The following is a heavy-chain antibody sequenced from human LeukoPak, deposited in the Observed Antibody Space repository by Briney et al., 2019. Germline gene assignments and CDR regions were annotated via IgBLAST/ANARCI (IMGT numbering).Heavy chain of an antibody. CDR3: ARRRELLRVDWFDP. CDR1: GGSFSGYY. Sequence: SETLSLTCAVYGGSFSGYYWSWIRQPPGKGLEWIGEINHSGSTNYNPSLKSRVTISLDTSKNQFSLKLSSVTAADTAVYYCARRRELLRVDWFDPWGQGTLVTVSS. V-gene: IGHV4-34*01. J-gene: IGHJ5*02. D-gene: IGHD1-26*01. CDR2: INHSGST.